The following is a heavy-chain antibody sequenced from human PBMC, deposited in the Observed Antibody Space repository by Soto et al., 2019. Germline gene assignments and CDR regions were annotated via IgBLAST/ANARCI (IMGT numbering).Heavy chain of an antibody. CDR3: ARHQLPGTPGGARDY. CDR1: GYSFSIYS. CDR2: IYPRDSDT. V-gene: IGHV5-51*01. Sequence: GDSLKISCTASGYSFSIYSSGWVRQIPGKGLEWMGIIYPRDSDTRYSPAFQGQVTISVDKSITTAYLQWSSLKASDTAMYYCARHQLPGTPGGARDYWGQGTQVTVSS. J-gene: IGHJ4*02. D-gene: IGHD1-1*01.